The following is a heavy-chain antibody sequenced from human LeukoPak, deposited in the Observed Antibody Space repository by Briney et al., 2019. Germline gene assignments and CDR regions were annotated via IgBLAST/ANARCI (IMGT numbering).Heavy chain of an antibody. CDR1: GFTFSSYG. Sequence: GGSLRLSCAVSGFTFSSYGMHWVRQAPGKGLEWVAFIWYDGNNRYYADSVKGRFTISRDNSKNTLYLQMNSLRAEDTAVYYCARDLGGYNFDYWGQGTLVTVSS. V-gene: IGHV3-30*02. D-gene: IGHD5-18*01. J-gene: IGHJ4*02. CDR2: IWYDGNNR. CDR3: ARDLGGYNFDY.